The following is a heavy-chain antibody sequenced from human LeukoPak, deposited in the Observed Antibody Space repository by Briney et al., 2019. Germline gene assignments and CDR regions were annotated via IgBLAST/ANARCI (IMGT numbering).Heavy chain of an antibody. V-gene: IGHV1-69*05. CDR2: IIPIFGTA. J-gene: IGHJ4*02. CDR1: GGTLSSYA. CDR3: ARGRYDSSGYYSENYYFDY. D-gene: IGHD3-22*01. Sequence: SVKVSCKASGGTLSSYAISWVRQAPGQGLEWMGGIIPIFGTANYAQKFQGRVTITTDESTSTAYMELSSLRSKDTAVYYCARGRYDSSGYYSENYYFDYWGQGTLVTVSS.